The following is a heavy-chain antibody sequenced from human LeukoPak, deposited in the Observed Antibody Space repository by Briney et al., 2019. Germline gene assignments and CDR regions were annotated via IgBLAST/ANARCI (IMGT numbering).Heavy chain of an antibody. CDR1: GFTFSSYA. V-gene: IGHV3-30-3*01. J-gene: IGHJ4*02. D-gene: IGHD6-6*01. CDR3: AVGGYSSTSVPFDY. Sequence: GRSLRLSCAASGFTFSSYAMHWVRQAPGKGQEWVAVISYDGSNKYYADSVKGRFTISRDNSKNTLYLQMNSLRAEDTAVYYCAVGGYSSTSVPFDYWGQGTLVTVSS. CDR2: ISYDGSNK.